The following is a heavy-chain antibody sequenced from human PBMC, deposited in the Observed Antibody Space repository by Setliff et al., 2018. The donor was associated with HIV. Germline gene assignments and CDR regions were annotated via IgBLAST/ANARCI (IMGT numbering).Heavy chain of an antibody. J-gene: IGHJ5*02. V-gene: IGHV4-34*01. CDR3: VRVVTIFSTGPHFDP. D-gene: IGHD3-3*01. Sequence: SETLSLTCAVYGGSFSGYYWTWIRQPPGKGLEWIGDINHRGDTKYNPSLRSRVIISVDKSKNTVYLQMNSLRAEDTAVYYCVRVVTIFSTGPHFDPWGQGTLVTVSS. CDR1: GGSFSGYY. CDR2: INHRGDT.